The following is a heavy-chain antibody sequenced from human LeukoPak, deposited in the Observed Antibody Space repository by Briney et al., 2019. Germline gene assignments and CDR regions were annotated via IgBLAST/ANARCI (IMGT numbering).Heavy chain of an antibody. D-gene: IGHD2-2*01. CDR1: GGSISSYY. CDR2: IYYSGST. CDR3: AIGYCSSTSCPDAFDI. V-gene: IGHV4-59*08. Sequence: SETLSLTCTVSGGSISSYYWSWIRQPPGKGLEWIGSIYYSGSTNYNPSLKSRVTISVDTSKNQFSLKLSSVTAADTAVYYCAIGYCSSTSCPDAFDIWGQGTMVTVSS. J-gene: IGHJ3*02.